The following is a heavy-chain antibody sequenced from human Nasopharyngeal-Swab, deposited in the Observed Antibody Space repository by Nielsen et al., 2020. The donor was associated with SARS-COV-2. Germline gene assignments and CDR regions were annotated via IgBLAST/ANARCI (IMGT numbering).Heavy chain of an antibody. V-gene: IGHV3-23*01. D-gene: IGHD3-22*01. Sequence: GESLQISCAASGFTFSSYAMSWVRQAPGKGLEWVSAISGSGGSTYYADSVKGRFTISRDNSKNTLYLQMNSLRAEDTAVYYCAKDLAVITGYFQHWGQGTLVTVSS. J-gene: IGHJ1*01. CDR3: AKDLAVITGYFQH. CDR2: ISGSGGST. CDR1: GFTFSSYA.